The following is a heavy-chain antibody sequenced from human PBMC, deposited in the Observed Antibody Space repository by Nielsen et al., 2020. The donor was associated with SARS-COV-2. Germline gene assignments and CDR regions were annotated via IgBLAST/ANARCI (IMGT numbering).Heavy chain of an antibody. CDR2: MNPNSGNT. CDR1: GYTFTSYD. D-gene: IGHD3-10*01. V-gene: IGHV1-8*01. CDR3: ARGGITMGWFDP. Sequence: ASVKVSCKASGYTFTSYDINWVRQATGQGLEWMGWMNPNSGNTGYAQKFQGRVTMTRNTFISTAYMELSSLRSEDTAVYYCARGGITMGWFDPWGQGTLVTVSS. J-gene: IGHJ5*02.